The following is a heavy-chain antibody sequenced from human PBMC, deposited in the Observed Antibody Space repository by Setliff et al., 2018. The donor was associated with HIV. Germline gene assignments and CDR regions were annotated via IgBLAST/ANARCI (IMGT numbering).Heavy chain of an antibody. CDR1: GYSISSGYY. Sequence: SETLSLTCAVSGYSISSGYYWAWIRQPPGRGLEWIGYIDYSGSTNQNPSLKSRVTISLDTSRNQFSLKLTSMTAADTSVYYCACRYYDLWSNYYTGIPYWGQGTLVTVSS. CDR2: IDYSGST. CDR3: ACRYYDLWSNYYTGIPY. V-gene: IGHV4-38-2*01. J-gene: IGHJ4*02. D-gene: IGHD3-3*01.